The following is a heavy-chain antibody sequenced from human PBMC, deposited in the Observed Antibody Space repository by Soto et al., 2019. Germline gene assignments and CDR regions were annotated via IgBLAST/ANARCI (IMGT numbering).Heavy chain of an antibody. D-gene: IGHD2-2*01. CDR3: ARDGPRPGPASP. J-gene: IGHJ5*02. V-gene: IGHV4-30-4*02. Sequence: SETLSLTCTVSGASVNSGDYYWSWVRQPPGKGLEWIGYIHYSGTIYYNPSLKSRVTLLVDTSKNQLSLELTSVTAADTAVYYCARDGPRPGPASPWGHGTLVTVSS. CDR1: GASVNSGDYY. CDR2: IHYSGTI.